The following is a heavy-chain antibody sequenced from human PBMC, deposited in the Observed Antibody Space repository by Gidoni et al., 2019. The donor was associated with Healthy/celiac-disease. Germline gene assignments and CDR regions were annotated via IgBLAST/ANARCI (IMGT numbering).Heavy chain of an antibody. J-gene: IGHJ4*02. CDR3: AREPVGADPDNFDY. Sequence: EVQLVESGGGLVKPGGSLRLSCAASGFTFSSYSMNWVRQAPGKGLEWVSSISSSSSYIYYADSVKGRFTISRDNAKNSLYLQMNSLRAEDTAVYYCAREPVGADPDNFDYWGQGTLVTVSS. CDR2: ISSSSSYI. V-gene: IGHV3-21*01. D-gene: IGHD1-26*01. CDR1: GFTFSSYS.